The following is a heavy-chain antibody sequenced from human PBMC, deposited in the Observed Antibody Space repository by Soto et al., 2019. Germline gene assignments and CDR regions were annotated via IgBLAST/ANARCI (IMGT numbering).Heavy chain of an antibody. CDR3: ARDPRYSSGWPPYYYYYGMDV. Sequence: GASVKVSCKASGYTFTSYGISWVRQAPGQGLEWMGWISAYNGNTNYAQKLQGRATMTTDTSTNTAYMELRSLRSDDTAVYYCARDPRYSSGWPPYYYYYGMDVWGQGTTVTVSS. CDR2: ISAYNGNT. D-gene: IGHD6-19*01. V-gene: IGHV1-18*01. CDR1: GYTFTSYG. J-gene: IGHJ6*02.